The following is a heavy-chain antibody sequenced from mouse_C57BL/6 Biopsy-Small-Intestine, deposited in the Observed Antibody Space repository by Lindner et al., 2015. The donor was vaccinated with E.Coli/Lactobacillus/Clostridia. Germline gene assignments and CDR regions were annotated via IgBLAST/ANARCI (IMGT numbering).Heavy chain of an antibody. J-gene: IGHJ1*03. V-gene: IGHV1-85*01. Sequence: VQLQESGPELVKPGASVKLSCKASGYTFTSYDINWVKQRPGQGLEWIGWIYPRDGSTKYNEKFKGKATLTVDTSSSTAYMELHSLTSEDSAVYFCARCPNYGSSYPWYFDVWGTGTTVTVSS. CDR3: ARCPNYGSSYPWYFDV. CDR2: IYPRDGST. D-gene: IGHD1-1*01. CDR1: GYTFTSYD.